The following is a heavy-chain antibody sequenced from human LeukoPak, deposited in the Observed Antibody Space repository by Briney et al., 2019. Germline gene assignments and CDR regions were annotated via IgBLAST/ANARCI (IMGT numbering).Heavy chain of an antibody. D-gene: IGHD3-3*01. CDR3: AKDYDFWSGYYSAFDY. CDR2: ISGSGGST. CDR1: GFTFSSYA. V-gene: IGHV3-23*01. J-gene: IGHJ4*02. Sequence: PGGSLRLSCAASGFTFSSYAMGWVRQAPGKGLEWVSAISGSGGSTYYADSVKGRFTISRDNSKNTLYLQMNSLRAEDTAVYYCAKDYDFWSGYYSAFDYWGQGTLVTVSS.